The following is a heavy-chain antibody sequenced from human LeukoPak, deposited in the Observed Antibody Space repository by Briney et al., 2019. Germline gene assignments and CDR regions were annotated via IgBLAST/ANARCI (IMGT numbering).Heavy chain of an antibody. CDR3: ARDVEDSGWFDP. D-gene: IGHD2-15*01. CDR1: GGSISSSSYY. Sequence: PSETLSLTCTVSGGSISSSSYYWGWIRQPPGKGLEWIGSIYYSGSTYYNPSLKSRVTISVDTSKNQFSLKLSSVTAADTAVYYCARDVEDSGWFDPWGQGTLVTVSS. CDR2: IYYSGST. J-gene: IGHJ5*02. V-gene: IGHV4-39*07.